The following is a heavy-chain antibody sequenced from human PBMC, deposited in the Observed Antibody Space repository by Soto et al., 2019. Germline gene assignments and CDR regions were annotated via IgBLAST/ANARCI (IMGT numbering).Heavy chain of an antibody. CDR3: ARIPQHYYVSSGYRYYHYVMDV. CDR1: GFSLSTSGMC. CDR2: IDWDDDK. V-gene: IGHV2-70*01. J-gene: IGHJ6*02. D-gene: IGHD3-22*01. Sequence: SGPYAGEPTQTLTLTCTFSGFSLSTSGMCVSWIRQPPGKALEWLALIDWDDDKYYSTSLKTRLTISKDTSKNQVVLTMTNMDPVDTATYYCARIPQHYYVSSGYRYYHYVMDVWAQGSTDPVSS.